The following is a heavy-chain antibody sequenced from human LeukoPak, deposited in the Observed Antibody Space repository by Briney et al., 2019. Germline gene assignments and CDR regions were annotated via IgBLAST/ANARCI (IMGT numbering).Heavy chain of an antibody. CDR1: GFTLTELS. V-gene: IGHV1-24*01. CDR2: LDPEDGET. D-gene: IGHD4-17*01. Sequence: ASVKVSCKVSGFTLTELSMHWVRQAPGKGLEWRGGLDPEDGETIYAQKFQGRVTMTEDTSTDTAYLELSSMRSEDTAVYYCARDHSNYGDNVPFDPWGQGTLVTVSS. CDR3: ARDHSNYGDNVPFDP. J-gene: IGHJ5*02.